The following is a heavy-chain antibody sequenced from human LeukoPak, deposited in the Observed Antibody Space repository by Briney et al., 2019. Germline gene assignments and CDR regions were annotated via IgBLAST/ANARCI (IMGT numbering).Heavy chain of an antibody. CDR2: IYYSGST. D-gene: IGHD3-10*01. J-gene: IGHJ4*02. CDR3: ARESSRYYGSTYYFDY. CDR1: GGSVSSGSYY. V-gene: IGHV4-61*01. Sequence: PSETLSLTCTVSGGSVSSGSYYWSWIRQPPGKGLGWIVYIYYSGSTNYNPSLKSRVTISVDTSKNQFSLKLSSVTAADTAVYYCARESSRYYGSTYYFDYWGQGTLVTVSS.